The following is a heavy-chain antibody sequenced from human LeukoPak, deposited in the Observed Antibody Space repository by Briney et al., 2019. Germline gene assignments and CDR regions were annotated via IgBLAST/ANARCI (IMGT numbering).Heavy chain of an antibody. D-gene: IGHD2-15*01. J-gene: IGHJ5*02. V-gene: IGHV3-33*01. Sequence: PGGPQTLPCAASGFPYSNYGMHWVRQAPGKGLEGVAVIWFDGSNKYYAVFVRGRFTTSRDNYKNTLYQQINSLRAEDTAVYYCARVTKVAAASYNWFVPWGQGTLVTVSS. CDR2: IWFDGSNK. CDR3: ARVTKVAAASYNWFVP. CDR1: GFPYSNYG.